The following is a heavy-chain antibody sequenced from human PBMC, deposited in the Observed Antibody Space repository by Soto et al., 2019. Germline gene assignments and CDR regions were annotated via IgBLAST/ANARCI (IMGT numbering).Heavy chain of an antibody. D-gene: IGHD5-18*01. Sequence: PSETLSLTCTVSGGSISSYYWSWIRQPPGKGLEWIGYIYYSGSTNYNPSPKSRVTISVDTSKNQFSLKLSSVTAADTAVYYCARHFDSYGYYYYYMDVWGKGTTVSVSS. CDR2: IYYSGST. CDR1: GGSISSYY. J-gene: IGHJ6*03. V-gene: IGHV4-59*08. CDR3: ARHFDSYGYYYYYMDV.